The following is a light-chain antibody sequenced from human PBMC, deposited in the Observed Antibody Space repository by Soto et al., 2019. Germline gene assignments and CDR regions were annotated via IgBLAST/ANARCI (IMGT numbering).Light chain of an antibody. CDR1: HTVSSN. J-gene: IGKJ3*01. CDR3: QQYNNWPPLT. V-gene: IGKV3-15*01. Sequence: EIVMTQSPATLSVSPGERSTLSCRASHTVSSNLDSYQQKPGQAPSLLIYGASTSATAIPARFSCSGSGTELALTISSLQSEYFAVYYCQQYNNWPPLTFGPGTKVDIK. CDR2: GAS.